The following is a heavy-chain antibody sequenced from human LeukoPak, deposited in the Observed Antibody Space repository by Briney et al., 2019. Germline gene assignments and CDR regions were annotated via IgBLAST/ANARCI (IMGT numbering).Heavy chain of an antibody. J-gene: IGHJ6*02. CDR1: DFIFVDLP. Sequence: GGSLRLSWVPSDFIFVDLPSHWSLQAPGKGLDGVSLISWDGNTIYYADSVKGRFTISRDNSRNSLYLQMNSLRTEDTALYYCAKDRRWWFGDISYYYGMDVWGPGTTVTVSS. CDR3: AKDRRWWFGDISYYYGMDV. CDR2: ISWDGNTI. V-gene: IGHV3-43*01. D-gene: IGHD3-10*01.